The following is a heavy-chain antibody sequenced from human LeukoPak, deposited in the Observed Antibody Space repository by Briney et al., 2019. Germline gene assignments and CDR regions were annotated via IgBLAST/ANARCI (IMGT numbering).Heavy chain of an antibody. CDR2: IYYSGST. J-gene: IGHJ4*02. CDR1: GGFISSSSHY. CDR3: ARRGASSSEEY. V-gene: IGHV4-39*01. Sequence: PSETLSLTCTVSGGFISSSSHYWGWIRQPPGKGLEWIGSIYYSGSTYYNPSLESRVTISVDTSKNQFSLKVSSVTAADTAVYYCARRGASSSEEYWGQGTLVIVSS. D-gene: IGHD6-6*01.